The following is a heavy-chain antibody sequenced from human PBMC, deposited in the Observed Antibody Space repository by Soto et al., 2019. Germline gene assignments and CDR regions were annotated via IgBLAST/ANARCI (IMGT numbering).Heavy chain of an antibody. Sequence: SETLGLTCTFSVGSISIYYWSWIRQPPGKGLEWIGYIYYSGSTNYNPSLKSRVTISVDTSKNRFSLKVSSVTAADTAVYYCARDHRYSNGPTAYYYGMDVWGQGTTVTVSS. CDR1: VGSISIYY. J-gene: IGHJ6*01. D-gene: IGHD5-18*01. V-gene: IGHV4-59*01. CDR3: ARDHRYSNGPTAYYYGMDV. CDR2: IYYSGST.